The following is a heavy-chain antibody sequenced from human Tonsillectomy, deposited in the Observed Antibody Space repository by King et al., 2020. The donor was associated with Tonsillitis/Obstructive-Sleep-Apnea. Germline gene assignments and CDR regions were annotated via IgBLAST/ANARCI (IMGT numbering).Heavy chain of an antibody. CDR3: ARLVATHFFDY. Sequence: EVQLVQSGAEVKKPGESLKISCKGSGYSFTSYWIGWVRQIPGKGLEWMGIIYPGDSDTRYSPSLQGQGTISADKSINPAYLQWSSLKASDTAMYYCARLVATHFFDYWAQGTLVTVSS. CDR2: IYPGDSDT. V-gene: IGHV5-51*01. D-gene: IGHD5-12*01. J-gene: IGHJ4*02. CDR1: GYSFTSYW.